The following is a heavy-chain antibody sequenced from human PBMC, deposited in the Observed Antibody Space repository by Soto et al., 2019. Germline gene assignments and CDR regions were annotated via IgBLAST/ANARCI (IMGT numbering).Heavy chain of an antibody. J-gene: IGHJ6*02. CDR2: IIPIFGTA. CDR3: ARDEAYSSSSVDYYYYGMDV. D-gene: IGHD6-6*01. CDR1: GGTFSSYA. V-gene: IGHV1-69*13. Sequence: SVKVSCKASGGTFSSYAISWVRQAPGQGLEWMGGIIPIFGTANYAQKFQGRVTITADESTSTAYMELSSLRSEDTAVYYCARDEAYSSSSVDYYYYGMDVWGQGTTVTVSS.